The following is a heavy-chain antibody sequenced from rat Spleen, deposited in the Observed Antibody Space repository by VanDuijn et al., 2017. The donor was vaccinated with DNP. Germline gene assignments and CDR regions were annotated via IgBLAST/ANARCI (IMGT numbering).Heavy chain of an antibody. CDR2: ISYGGNT. CDR1: GYSITSGF. J-gene: IGHJ4*01. D-gene: IGHD1-1*01. CDR3: ARSRLEWEVRAMDA. V-gene: IGHV3-1*01. Sequence: EVQLQESGPGLVKPSQSLSLTCSVTGYSITSGFRWTWIRKFPGNKLEWIGHISYGGNTRYNPSLKSRISITRDTSKNQFFLQLNSLTTEDTATYYCARSRLEWEVRAMDAWSQGTSVTVSS.